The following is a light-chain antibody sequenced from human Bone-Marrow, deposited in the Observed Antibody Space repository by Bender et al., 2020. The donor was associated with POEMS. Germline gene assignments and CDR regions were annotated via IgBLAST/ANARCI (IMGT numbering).Light chain of an antibody. CDR3: QSHDNGLSAWV. CDR2: DND. CDR1: SSNIGAND. V-gene: IGLV1-40*01. J-gene: IGLJ3*02. Sequence: QSVLTQPPSVSGAPGQRVSISCSGSSSNIGANDVHWYQLFPGLAPKLLIFDNDNRPAEVPDRFSGSKSDTSASLIITGLQPGGEADYYCQSHDNGLSAWVFGGGTKLTVL.